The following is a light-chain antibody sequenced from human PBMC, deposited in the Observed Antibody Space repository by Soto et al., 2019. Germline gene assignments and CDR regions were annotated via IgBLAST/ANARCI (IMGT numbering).Light chain of an antibody. Sequence: EIVLTQSPGPLSLSPGGRGTLSFRASQSVSSSYLAWYQQKPGQAPRLLIYGASSRATGIPDRFSGSGSGTDFTLTISRLEPEDFAVYYCQQYGSSPWAFGQGTKVDIK. CDR3: QQYGSSPWA. CDR1: QSVSSSY. J-gene: IGKJ1*01. V-gene: IGKV3-20*01. CDR2: GAS.